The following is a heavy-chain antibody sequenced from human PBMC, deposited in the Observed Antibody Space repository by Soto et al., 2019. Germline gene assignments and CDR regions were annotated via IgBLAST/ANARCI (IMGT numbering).Heavy chain of an antibody. V-gene: IGHV3-23*01. Sequence: GGSLRLSCAASGFTFSSYSMSWVRQAPGKGLEWVSHITASEGTTYYADSVKGRFTISRDSSRNTLYLQMNSLRAEDTALYYCAKCIQVNWKYGAFHIWGQGTMVTVSS. J-gene: IGHJ3*02. CDR1: GFTFSSYS. D-gene: IGHD1-7*01. CDR3: AKCIQVNWKYGAFHI. CDR2: ITASEGTT.